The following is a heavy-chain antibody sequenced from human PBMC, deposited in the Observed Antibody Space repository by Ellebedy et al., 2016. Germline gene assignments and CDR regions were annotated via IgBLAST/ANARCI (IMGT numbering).Heavy chain of an antibody. D-gene: IGHD4-17*01. CDR3: RQGHYANY. CDR2: MRGDGAKT. J-gene: IGHJ4*02. Sequence: GGSLRLSXAATGFTFRSYAMSWVRQAPGKGLEWVSTMRGDGAKTHLADSVKGRFTMSRDIPKNTVYLQMNRLRAEDTAVYYCRQGHYANYWGQGTLVTVSS. CDR1: GFTFRSYA. V-gene: IGHV3-23*01.